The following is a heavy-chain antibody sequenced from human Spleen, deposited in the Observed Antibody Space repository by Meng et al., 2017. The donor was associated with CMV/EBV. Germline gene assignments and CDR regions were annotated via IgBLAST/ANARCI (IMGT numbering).Heavy chain of an antibody. J-gene: IGHJ3*02. D-gene: IGHD6-19*01. CDR2: IYSGGST. Sequence: GGSLRLSCAASGFTVSSNYMSRVRQAPGKGLEWVSVIYSGGSTYYADSVKGRFTISRDNSKNTLYLQMNSLRAEDTAVYYCARSGIAVAGIAFDIWGQGTMVTVSS. CDR1: GFTVSSNY. V-gene: IGHV3-53*01. CDR3: ARSGIAVAGIAFDI.